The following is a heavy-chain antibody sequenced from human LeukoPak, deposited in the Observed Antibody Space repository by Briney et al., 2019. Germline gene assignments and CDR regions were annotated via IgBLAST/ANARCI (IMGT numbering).Heavy chain of an antibody. J-gene: IGHJ4*02. CDR1: GFRFSDYW. V-gene: IGHV3-7*01. CDR2: IREDGSEK. CDR3: ARDGRGGHNDC. D-gene: IGHD1-1*01. Sequence: SGGSLRLSCAASGFRFSDYWMTWVRQAPGKGLEWVANIREDGSEKKYVDSVKGRFTISRDNAKNSLYLQMNSLRAEDTAVYYCARDGRGGHNDCWGQGTLVTVSS.